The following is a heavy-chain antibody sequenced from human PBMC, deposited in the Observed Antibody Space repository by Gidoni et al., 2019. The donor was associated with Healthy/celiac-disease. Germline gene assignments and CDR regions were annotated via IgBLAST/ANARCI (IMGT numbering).Heavy chain of an antibody. J-gene: IGHJ6*02. CDR1: GFTFDDYA. D-gene: IGHD6-13*01. V-gene: IGHV3-9*01. CDR2: ISWNSGSI. CDR3: AKDRAAAAVYYGMDV. Sequence: EVQLVESGGGWVQPGRSLRLSCAASGFTFDDYAMHGVRHAPGKGLGWVSGISWNSGSIGYADSVKGRFTISRDNAKNSLYLQMNSMRAEDTALYYCAKDRAAAAVYYGMDVWGQGTTVTVSS.